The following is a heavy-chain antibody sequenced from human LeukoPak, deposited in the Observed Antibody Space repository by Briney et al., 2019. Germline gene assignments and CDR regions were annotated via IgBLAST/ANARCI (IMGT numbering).Heavy chain of an antibody. Sequence: GGSLRLSWAAAAFFFSSDAISCDRQAARGGLGWVSAIIGIGGRTFYAGSVKGRLTISRDNSKNTLYLQMNSLRAEDTAVYYCAKGGRGFGELVYYYYGMDVWGKGTTVTVSS. CDR2: IIGIGGRT. J-gene: IGHJ6*04. CDR3: AKGGRGFGELVYYYYGMDV. V-gene: IGHV3-23*01. D-gene: IGHD3-10*01. CDR1: AFFFSSDA.